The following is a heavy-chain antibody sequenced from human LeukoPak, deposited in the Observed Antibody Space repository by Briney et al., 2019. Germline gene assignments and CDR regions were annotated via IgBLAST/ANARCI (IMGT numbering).Heavy chain of an antibody. V-gene: IGHV1-69*13. CDR1: GYTFTSYY. Sequence: VASVKVSCEASGYTFTSYYMHWVRQAPGQGLEWMGGIIPIFGTANYAQKFQGRVTITADESTSTAYMELSSLRSEDTAVYYCARAGYCSVGSCYTYHFDYWGQGTLVTVSS. D-gene: IGHD2-15*01. J-gene: IGHJ4*02. CDR2: IIPIFGTA. CDR3: ARAGYCSVGSCYTYHFDY.